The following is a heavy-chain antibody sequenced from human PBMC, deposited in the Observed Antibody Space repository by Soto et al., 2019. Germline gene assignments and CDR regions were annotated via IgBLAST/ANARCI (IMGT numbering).Heavy chain of an antibody. CDR2: IYNSGTT. CDR1: GGSISSGGYC. V-gene: IGHV4-31*03. D-gene: IGHD4-17*01. J-gene: IGHJ6*02. Sequence: QVQLQESGPGLVKPSQTLSLTCTVSGGSISSGGYCWTGIRQRPGKGLEGIGHIYNSGTTYYNPSLKSRVTISVYTSKNQLSLKLSSVNAADTAVYYCARAMTTVDYNYHNGMDVWGQGTTVTVSS. CDR3: ARAMTTVDYNYHNGMDV.